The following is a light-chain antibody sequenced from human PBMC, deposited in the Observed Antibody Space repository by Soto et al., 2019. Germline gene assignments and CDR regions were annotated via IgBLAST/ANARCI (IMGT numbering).Light chain of an antibody. CDR2: GVS. CDR1: SSDIGHYDY. J-gene: IGLJ1*01. V-gene: IGLV2-14*01. CDR3: SSHTTSSALQV. Sequence: QSALTQPASVSGSPGQSITISCTGTSSDIGHYDYVSWYQQHPGKAPKLMLYGVSNRPSGVSNRFSGSKSGNTASLTISGLQAEDEADYYCSSHTTSSALQVFGTGTKVTVL.